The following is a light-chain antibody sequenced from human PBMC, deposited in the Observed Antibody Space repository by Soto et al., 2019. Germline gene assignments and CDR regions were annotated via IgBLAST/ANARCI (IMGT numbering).Light chain of an antibody. V-gene: IGKV3D-20*02. CDR2: GAS. Sequence: EIVMTQSPCTLSLSPGERATLSCRASQSVSSSYLAWYQQKPGQAPRLLIYGASSRATGIPARFSGSGSETDFTLTISSLEPEDFAVYYCQQRSDWPLTFGQGTRLEIK. J-gene: IGKJ5*01. CDR1: QSVSSSY. CDR3: QQRSDWPLT.